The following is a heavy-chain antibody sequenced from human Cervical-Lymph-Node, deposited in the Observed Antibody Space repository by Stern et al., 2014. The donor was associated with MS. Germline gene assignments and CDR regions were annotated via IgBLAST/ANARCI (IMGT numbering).Heavy chain of an antibody. J-gene: IGHJ6*02. V-gene: IGHV4-4*07. D-gene: IGHD4-17*01. Sequence: QVQLQESGPGLVKPSETLSLTCTVSVGSISDYYWNWIRQPAGQGLEWIGRISSSGATNYNPSRKSRVTMSVDTPKNQFSLKLTSQSAADTAVYYCARQTSVTSSLNFYYGMDVWGQGTTVTVSS. CDR3: ARQTSVTSSLNFYYGMDV. CDR2: ISSSGAT. CDR1: VGSISDYY.